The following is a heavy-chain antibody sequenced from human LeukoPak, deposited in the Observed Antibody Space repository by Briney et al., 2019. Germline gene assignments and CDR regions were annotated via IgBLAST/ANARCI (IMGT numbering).Heavy chain of an antibody. CDR2: IYHSGST. CDR3: ARVGYCSSTSCYAGALGY. J-gene: IGHJ4*02. CDR1: GYSISSGYY. D-gene: IGHD2-2*03. V-gene: IGHV4-38-2*01. Sequence: SETLSLTCAVSGYSISSGYYWGWIRQPPGKGLEWIGSIYHSGSTYYNPSLKSRVTIPVDTSKNQFSLKLSSVTAADTAVYYCARVGYCSSTSCYAGALGYWGQGTLVTVSS.